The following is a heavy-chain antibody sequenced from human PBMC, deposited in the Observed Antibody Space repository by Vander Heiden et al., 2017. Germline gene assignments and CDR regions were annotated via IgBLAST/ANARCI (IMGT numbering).Heavy chain of an antibody. Sequence: QAQLLQSGAEVKKPGSSVKVSCKASGGTFSSYAISWVRRSPGQGLEWMEVIIPSFGTANYAQKFQGRVTITADKSTSTAYMELSSLRSEDTAVYYCASGLLDYYDSSGYYYKFDYWGQGTLVTVSS. V-gene: IGHV1-69*06. CDR3: ASGLLDYYDSSGYYYKFDY. CDR1: GGTFSSYA. CDR2: IIPSFGTA. D-gene: IGHD3-22*01. J-gene: IGHJ4*02.